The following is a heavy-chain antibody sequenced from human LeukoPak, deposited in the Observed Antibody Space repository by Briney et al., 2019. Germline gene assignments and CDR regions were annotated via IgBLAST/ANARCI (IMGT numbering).Heavy chain of an antibody. Sequence: SETLSLTCTVSGGSISSYYWSWLRQPPGKGLEWIGYIYYSGSTNYNPSLKSRVTISVDTSKNQFSLKLSSVTAADTAVYYCAGARYFDWDNWFDPWGQGTLVTVSS. CDR1: GGSISSYY. CDR2: IYYSGST. D-gene: IGHD3-9*01. J-gene: IGHJ5*02. V-gene: IGHV4-59*01. CDR3: AGARYFDWDNWFDP.